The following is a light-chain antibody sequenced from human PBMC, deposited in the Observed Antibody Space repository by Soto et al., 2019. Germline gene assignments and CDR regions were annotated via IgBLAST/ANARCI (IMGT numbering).Light chain of an antibody. CDR1: SGYSNYQ. Sequence: QTVVTQPPSASASLGASVTLTCTLSSGYSNYQVDWYQQRPGKGPRFVMRVGTGGIVGSKGDGIPDRFSVLGSGLNRYLTIKNIQEEDESDYHCGAHHGSGSNFVSWVFGGGTKLTVL. CDR2: VGTGGIVG. V-gene: IGLV9-49*01. J-gene: IGLJ3*02. CDR3: GAHHGSGSNFVSWV.